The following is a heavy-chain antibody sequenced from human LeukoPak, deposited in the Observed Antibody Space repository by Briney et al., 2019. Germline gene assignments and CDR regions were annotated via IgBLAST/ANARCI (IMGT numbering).Heavy chain of an antibody. CDR2: IYTSGST. D-gene: IGHD2-2*01. CDR1: GGSISSHY. J-gene: IGHJ4*02. V-gene: IGHV4-4*07. CDR3: ARWYCSSTSWPFDY. Sequence: PSETLSLTCTVSGGSISSHYWSWIRQPAGKGLVLIGRIYTSGSTNYNPSLKSLVTMSLGTFKNQCPLKLSSVTAADTAVYYCARWYCSSTSWPFDYWGQGTLVTVSS.